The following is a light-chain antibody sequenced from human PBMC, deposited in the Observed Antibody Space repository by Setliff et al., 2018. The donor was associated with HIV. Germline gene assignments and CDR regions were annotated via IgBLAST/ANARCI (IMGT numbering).Light chain of an antibody. V-gene: IGLV2-8*01. CDR3: GSYTTTNSFV. CDR2: EVT. Sequence: QSALTQPPSASGSPGQSVTISCTGTTSDVGAYNYVSWYQQHPGKAPKLIIYEVTKRPSGVPDRFTGSKSANTASLTISGLQAEDEADYYCGSYTTTNSFVFGTGTKVTVL. J-gene: IGLJ1*01. CDR1: TSDVGAYNY.